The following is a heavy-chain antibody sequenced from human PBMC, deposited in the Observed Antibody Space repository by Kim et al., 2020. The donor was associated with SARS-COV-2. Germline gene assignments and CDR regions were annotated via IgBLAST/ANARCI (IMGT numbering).Heavy chain of an antibody. V-gene: IGHV3-30*04. CDR3: AREIGTFYGLDV. J-gene: IGHJ6*02. Sequence: GGSLRLSCAASNFTFSSYSIHWVRQAPGKGLEWVAIISSDGSNKYYADSVMGRFTVSRDNSKNTLYLQMNSLRGEDTAGYYCAREIGTFYGLDVWGQGT. CDR2: ISSDGSNK. CDR1: NFTFSSYS. D-gene: IGHD1-26*01.